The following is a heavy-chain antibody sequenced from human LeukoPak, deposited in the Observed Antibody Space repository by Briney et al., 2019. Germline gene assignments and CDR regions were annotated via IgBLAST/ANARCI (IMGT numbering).Heavy chain of an antibody. Sequence: ASVKVSCKASGYTFTSYNINWVRQATGQGLEWTGWMNPNSGNTGYAQKFQGRVTMTRNTSISTAYMELRSLRSEDTAVYYCARWVVELRGSWFDPWGQGTLVTVSS. CDR2: MNPNSGNT. V-gene: IGHV1-8*01. D-gene: IGHD1-7*01. CDR3: ARWVVELRGSWFDP. J-gene: IGHJ5*02. CDR1: GYTFTSYN.